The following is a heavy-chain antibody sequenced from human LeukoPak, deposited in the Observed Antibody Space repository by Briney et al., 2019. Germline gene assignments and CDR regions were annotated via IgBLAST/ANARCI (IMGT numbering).Heavy chain of an antibody. D-gene: IGHD1-26*01. V-gene: IGHV4-39*01. CDR2: SYYSGST. Sequence: PSETLSLTCTVSGGSISSSSYYWGWIRQPPGKGLEWIGSSYYSGSTYYNPSLKSRVTISVDTSKNQFSLKLSSVTAADTAVYYCARLGWGIVGATPYFDYWGQGTLVTVSS. J-gene: IGHJ4*02. CDR1: GGSISSSSYY. CDR3: ARLGWGIVGATPYFDY.